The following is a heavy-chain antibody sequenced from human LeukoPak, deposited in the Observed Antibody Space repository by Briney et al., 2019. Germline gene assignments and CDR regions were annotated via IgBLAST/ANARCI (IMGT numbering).Heavy chain of an antibody. Sequence: GRSLRPSCAAAGLTFSIFGMSWVRQAPRKGLEWVSYISVSSSAIDYADSVKGRFTISRDNAKNSLYLQMNSLRDDDTAVYSRARGTGVMGAKYYFYNWGQESLVTVSS. D-gene: IGHD1-26*01. V-gene: IGHV3-48*02. CDR1: GLTFSIFG. CDR3: ARGTGVMGAKYYFYN. CDR2: ISVSSSAI. J-gene: IGHJ4*02.